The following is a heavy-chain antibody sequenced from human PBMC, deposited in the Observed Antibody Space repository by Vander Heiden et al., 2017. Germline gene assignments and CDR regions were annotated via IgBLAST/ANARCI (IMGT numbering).Heavy chain of an antibody. J-gene: IGHJ4*02. Sequence: QVQLQESGPGLVKPSQTLSLTCTVPGGSISSGGYYWSWIRQHPGKGLEWIGYIYYSGSTYYNPSLKSRVTISVDTSKNQFSLKLSSVTAADTAVYYCARTGSSGWYGFYFDYWGQGTLVTVSS. CDR1: GGSISSGGYY. V-gene: IGHV4-31*03. CDR2: IYYSGST. D-gene: IGHD6-19*01. CDR3: ARTGSSGWYGFYFDY.